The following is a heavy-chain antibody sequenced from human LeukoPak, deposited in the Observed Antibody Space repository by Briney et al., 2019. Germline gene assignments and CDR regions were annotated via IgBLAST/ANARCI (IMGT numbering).Heavy chain of an antibody. Sequence: SETLSLTCTVSGYSISSGYYWSWIRQPPGKGLEWIGEINHSGSTNYNPSLKSRVTISVDTSKNQFSLKLSSVTAADTAVYYCARAPRDGPGYDAFDIWGQGTMVTVSS. V-gene: IGHV4-38-2*02. CDR3: ARAPRDGPGYDAFDI. CDR2: INHSGST. CDR1: GYSISSGYY. D-gene: IGHD5-24*01. J-gene: IGHJ3*02.